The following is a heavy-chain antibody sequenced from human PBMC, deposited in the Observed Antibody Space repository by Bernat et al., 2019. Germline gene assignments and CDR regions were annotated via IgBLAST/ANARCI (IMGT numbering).Heavy chain of an antibody. Sequence: QVQLQESGPGLVKPSGTLSLTCVVSGGSISSSNWWSWVRQPPGKGVEWIGEIYHSGSTNYNPSLKSRVTISVDKSKNQFSLTLSSVTAADTAVYYCARDDYYDSSGYKPLDYWGQGTLVTVSS. V-gene: IGHV4-4*02. CDR2: IYHSGST. J-gene: IGHJ4*02. D-gene: IGHD3-22*01. CDR3: ARDDYYDSSGYKPLDY. CDR1: GGSISSSNW.